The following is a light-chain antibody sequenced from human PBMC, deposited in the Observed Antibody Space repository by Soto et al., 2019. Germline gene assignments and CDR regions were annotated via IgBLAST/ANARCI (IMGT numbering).Light chain of an antibody. CDR3: QQLFDSPIT. V-gene: IGKV1-39*01. J-gene: IGKJ5*01. Sequence: DIQLTPSPSSLSSSVGDRVTITCRASQTVISYLNWYQQKPGQAPKLLIYATTHLQSGVPSRFSGSGSGTDFTLTISSLQPEDVATYYCQQLFDSPITFGQGTRLEIK. CDR2: ATT. CDR1: QTVISY.